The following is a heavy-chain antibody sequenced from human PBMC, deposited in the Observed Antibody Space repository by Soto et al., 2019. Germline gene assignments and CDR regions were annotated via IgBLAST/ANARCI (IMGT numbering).Heavy chain of an antibody. J-gene: IGHJ4*02. V-gene: IGHV1-69*13. CDR2: ITPMFGTP. CDR1: GGAFSRYT. D-gene: IGHD3-22*01. CDR3: ARDGTLYDSSAYYYLY. Sequence: SVKVSCKASGGAFSRYTITWVRQAPGQGLEWMGGITPMFGTPNYAQKFQGRVTITADESTSTAFMELSSLRSEDTAMYYCARDGTLYDSSAYYYLYWGQGTLVTVSS.